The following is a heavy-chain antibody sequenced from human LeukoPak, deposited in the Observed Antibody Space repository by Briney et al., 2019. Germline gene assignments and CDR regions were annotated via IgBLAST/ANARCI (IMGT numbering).Heavy chain of an antibody. V-gene: IGHV4-34*01. D-gene: IGHD2-8*01. CDR2: INHSGST. J-gene: IGHJ4*02. CDR3: ARGRAVLMVYAPYFDY. Sequence: SETLSLTCAVYGGSFSGYYWSWIRQPPGKGLEWIGEINHSGSTNYNPSLKSRVTISVDTSKNQFSLKLSSVTAADTAVYYCARGRAVLMVYAPYFDYWGQGTLVTASS. CDR1: GGSFSGYY.